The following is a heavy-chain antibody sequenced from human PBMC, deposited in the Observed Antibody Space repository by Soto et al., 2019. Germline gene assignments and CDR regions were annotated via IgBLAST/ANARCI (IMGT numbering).Heavy chain of an antibody. V-gene: IGHV2-5*01. CDR1: GFSLSTSGVG. J-gene: IGHJ4*02. Sequence: QITLKESGPALVEPTQTLTLTCTFSGFSLSTSGVGVGWIRKPPGKALERLALIYWNDAKRYSPSLKSRLTIAKDTSKTQVVPTMTYMDPLDTATYCCAYTGVGVWGSGYGCFDSRAQGTLVTVS. CDR3: AYTGVGVWGSGYGCFDS. CDR2: IYWNDAK. D-gene: IGHD1-26*01.